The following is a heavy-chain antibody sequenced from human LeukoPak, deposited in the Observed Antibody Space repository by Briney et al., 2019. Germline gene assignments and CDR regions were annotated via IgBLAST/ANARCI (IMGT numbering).Heavy chain of an antibody. J-gene: IGHJ4*02. D-gene: IGHD3-10*01. CDR1: GYTLTELS. V-gene: IGHV1-24*01. CDR3: ARRSGTDY. CDR2: FDPEDGET. Sequence: ASVKVSCKVSGYTLTELSMHWVRQAPGKGLEWMGGFDPEDGETIYAQKLQGRVTMTTDTSTSTAYMELRSLRSDDTAVYYCARRSGTDYWGQGTLVTVSS.